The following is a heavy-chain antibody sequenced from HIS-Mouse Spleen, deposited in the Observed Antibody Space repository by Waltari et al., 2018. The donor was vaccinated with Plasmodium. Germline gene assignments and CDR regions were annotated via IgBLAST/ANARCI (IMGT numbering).Heavy chain of an antibody. CDR3: ASSWYWYFDL. CDR1: GFTFSSYW. Sequence: EVQLVESGGGLVQPGGSLRLSCAASGFTFSSYWVGWVRQAPGKGLEWGANIKQDGSEKYYVDSVKGRFTISRDNAKNSLYLQMNSLRAEDTAVYYCASSWYWYFDLWGRGTLVTVSS. V-gene: IGHV3-7*01. CDR2: IKQDGSEK. J-gene: IGHJ2*01. D-gene: IGHD6-13*01.